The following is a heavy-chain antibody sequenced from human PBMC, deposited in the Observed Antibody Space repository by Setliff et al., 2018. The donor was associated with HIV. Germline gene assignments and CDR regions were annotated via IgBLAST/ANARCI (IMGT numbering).Heavy chain of an antibody. Sequence: SETLSLTCTVSGASISSHNYYWGWIRQSPGKGLEWIASIRSSGSTYYNPSLKSRVTISVDTSKNQFSLKLSSVTAADTAVYYCARRPYDSSGGYYYYYMDVWGKGTTVTVSS. CDR2: IRSSGST. V-gene: IGHV4-39*07. D-gene: IGHD3-22*01. J-gene: IGHJ6*03. CDR1: GASISSHNYY. CDR3: ARRPYDSSGGYYYYYMDV.